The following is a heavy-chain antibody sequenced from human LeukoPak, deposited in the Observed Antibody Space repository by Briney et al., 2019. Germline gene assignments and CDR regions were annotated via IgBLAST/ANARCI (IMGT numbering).Heavy chain of an antibody. J-gene: IGHJ4*02. CDR1: GFTFSSYG. CDR2: IWYDGSNK. V-gene: IGHV3-33*01. Sequence: GGSLRLSCAASGFTFSSYGMHWVRQAPGKGLEWVAVIWYDGSNKYHADSVKGRFTISRDNSKNTLYLQMNSLRAEDTAAYYCARDGRYYDILTGPLDYWGQGTLVTISS. D-gene: IGHD3-9*01. CDR3: ARDGRYYDILTGPLDY.